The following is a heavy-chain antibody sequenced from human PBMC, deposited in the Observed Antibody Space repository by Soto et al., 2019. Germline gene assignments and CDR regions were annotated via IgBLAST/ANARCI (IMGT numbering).Heavy chain of an antibody. CDR3: ARDGGYSGYDYENYYYYYGMDV. V-gene: IGHV3-48*02. CDR2: ISSSSSTI. J-gene: IGHJ6*02. CDR1: GFTFSSYS. D-gene: IGHD5-12*01. Sequence: GGSLRLSCAASGFTFSSYSMNWVRQAPGKGLEWVSYISSSSSTIYYADSVKGRFTISRDNAKNSLYLQMNSLRDEDTAVYYCARDGGYSGYDYENYYYYYGMDVWGQGTTVTVSS.